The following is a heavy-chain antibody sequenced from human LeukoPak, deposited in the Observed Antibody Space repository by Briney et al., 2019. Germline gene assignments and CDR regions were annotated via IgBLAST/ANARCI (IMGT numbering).Heavy chain of an antibody. CDR1: GFTFSSYA. V-gene: IGHV3-21*04. Sequence: GGSLRLSCAASGFTFSSYAMSWVRQAPGEGLEWVSSIGGSSTSLYYADSLKGRFTISRDNAKNSLYLQMNSLRAEDTAVYYCARGRVQGYFDYWGQGTLVTVSS. CDR3: ARGRVQGYFDY. J-gene: IGHJ4*02. CDR2: IGGSSTSL.